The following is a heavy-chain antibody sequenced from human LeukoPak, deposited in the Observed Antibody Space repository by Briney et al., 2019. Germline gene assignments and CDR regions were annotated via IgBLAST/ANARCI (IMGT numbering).Heavy chain of an antibody. Sequence: SETLSLTCAVYGGSFSGYYWSWIRQPPGKGLEWIGEINHSGSTNYNPSLKSRVTISVDTSKNQFSLKLSSVTAADTAVYYCARHSGSSWYPNWFDPWGQGTLVTVSS. CDR3: ARHSGSSWYPNWFDP. CDR1: GGSFSGYY. V-gene: IGHV4-34*01. J-gene: IGHJ5*02. CDR2: INHSGST. D-gene: IGHD6-13*01.